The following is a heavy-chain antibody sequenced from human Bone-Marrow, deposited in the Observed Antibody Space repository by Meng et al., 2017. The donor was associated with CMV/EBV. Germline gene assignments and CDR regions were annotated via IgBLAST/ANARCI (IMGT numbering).Heavy chain of an antibody. CDR2: ISYDGSNK. Sequence: GESLKISCAASGFTFSSYAMHWVRQAPGKGLEWVAVISYDGSNKYYADSVKGRFTISRDNSKNTLYLQMNSLRAEDTAVYYCAREELAAAVDYWGQGTLVTVAS. V-gene: IGHV3-30-3*01. CDR3: AREELAAAVDY. J-gene: IGHJ4*02. CDR1: GFTFSSYA. D-gene: IGHD6-13*01.